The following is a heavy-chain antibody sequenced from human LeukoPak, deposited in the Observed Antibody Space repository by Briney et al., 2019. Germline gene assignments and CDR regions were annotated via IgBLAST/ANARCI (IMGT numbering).Heavy chain of an antibody. CDR3: ARDRPVYDFWSGLTSNAFDI. J-gene: IGHJ3*02. CDR1: GGSTSDYY. D-gene: IGHD3-3*01. V-gene: IGHV4-59*12. Sequence: SETLSLTCTVSGGSTSDYYWSWIRQPPGKGLEWIGYIYYSERPNYNPSLKSRVTISVDRSKNQFSLKLSSVTAADTAVYYCARDRPVYDFWSGLTSNAFDIWGQGTMVTVSS. CDR2: IYYSERP.